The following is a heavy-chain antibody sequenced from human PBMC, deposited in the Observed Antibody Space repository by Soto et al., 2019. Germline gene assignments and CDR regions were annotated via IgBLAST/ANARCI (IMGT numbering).Heavy chain of an antibody. D-gene: IGHD2-2*02. J-gene: IGHJ5*02. Sequence: PSEPLSLTCTVSGGSINSGDYSWTWIRQPPGKGMEWIGYIYHSGSTNYNPSLKSRVTISVDTSKNQFSLKLSSVTAADTAVYYCARGYCSSTICYIWDNWFDPWGQGTLVTVSS. CDR3: ARGYCSSTICYIWDNWFDP. V-gene: IGHV4-61*08. CDR2: IYHSGST. CDR1: GGSINSGDYS.